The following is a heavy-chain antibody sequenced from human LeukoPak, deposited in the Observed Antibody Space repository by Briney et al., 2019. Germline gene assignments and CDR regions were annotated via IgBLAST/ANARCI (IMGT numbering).Heavy chain of an antibody. CDR3: AKDRADYGDYIGYFDY. CDR1: GFTFSSYS. Sequence: PGGSLRLSCAASGFTFSSYSMNWVRQAPGKGLEWVSSISSSSSYIYYADSVKGRFTISRDNAKNSLYLQMNSLRAEDTAVYYCAKDRADYGDYIGYFDYWGQGTLVTASS. D-gene: IGHD4-17*01. V-gene: IGHV3-21*01. CDR2: ISSSSSYI. J-gene: IGHJ4*02.